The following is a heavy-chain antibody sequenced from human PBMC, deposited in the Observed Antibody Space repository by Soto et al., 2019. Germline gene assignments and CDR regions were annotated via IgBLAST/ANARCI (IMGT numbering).Heavy chain of an antibody. CDR2: ISYDGSNK. V-gene: IGHV3-30-3*01. CDR1: GFTFSSYA. Sequence: GGSLRLSCAASGFTFSSYAMHWVRQAPGKGLEWVAVISYDGSNKYYADSVKGRFTISRDNSKNTLYLQMNSLRAEDTAVYYCARTGITMVRGVIIPKNYYYYGMDVWGQGTTVTVSS. D-gene: IGHD3-10*01. J-gene: IGHJ6*02. CDR3: ARTGITMVRGVIIPKNYYYYGMDV.